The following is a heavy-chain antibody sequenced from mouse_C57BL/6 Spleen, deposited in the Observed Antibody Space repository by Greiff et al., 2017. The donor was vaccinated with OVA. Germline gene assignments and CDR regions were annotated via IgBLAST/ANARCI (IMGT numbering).Heavy chain of an antibody. CDR2: IYPGSGNT. D-gene: IGHD1-1*01. CDR1: GYSFTSYY. J-gene: IGHJ1*03. Sequence: QVHVKQSGPELVKPGASVKISCKASGYSFTSYYIHWVKQRPGQGLEWIGWIYPGSGNTKYNEKFKGKATLTADTSSSTAYMQLSSLTSEDSAVYYCARDDYYGSSYHWYFDVWGTGTTVTVSS. V-gene: IGHV1-66*01. CDR3: ARDDYYGSSYHWYFDV.